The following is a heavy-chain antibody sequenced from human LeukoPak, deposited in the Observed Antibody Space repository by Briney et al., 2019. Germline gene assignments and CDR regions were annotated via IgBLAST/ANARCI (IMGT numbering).Heavy chain of an antibody. CDR2: INPNSGGT. J-gene: IGHJ4*02. CDR3: ARTAAAGRIDY. V-gene: IGHV1-2*06. D-gene: IGHD6-13*01. Sequence: ASVKVSCKASGYTFTSYYMHWVRQAPGQGLEWMGRINPNSGGTNYAQKFQGRVTMTRDTSISTAYMELSSLRSDDTAVYYCARTAAAGRIDYLGQGNLVTVSS. CDR1: GYTFTSYY.